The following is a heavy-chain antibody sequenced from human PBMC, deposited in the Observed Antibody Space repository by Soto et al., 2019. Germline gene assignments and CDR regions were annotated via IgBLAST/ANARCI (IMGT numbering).Heavy chain of an antibody. J-gene: IGHJ4*02. D-gene: IGHD6-6*01. CDR1: GYTFTSYG. CDR3: ARVGDAYSSSSWLDY. V-gene: IGHV1-18*01. Sequence: GASVKVSCKASGYTFTSYGISWVRQAPGQGLEWMGWIGAYNGNTNYAQKLQGRVTMTTDTSTSTAYMELRSLRSDDTAVYYCARVGDAYSSSSWLDYWGQGTLVTVSS. CDR2: IGAYNGNT.